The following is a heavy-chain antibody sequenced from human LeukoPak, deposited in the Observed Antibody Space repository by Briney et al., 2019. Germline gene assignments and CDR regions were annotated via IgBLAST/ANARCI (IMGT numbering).Heavy chain of an antibody. J-gene: IGHJ3*02. V-gene: IGHV4-39*01. Sequence: SETLSLTCTVSGGSISSSTHYWGWIRRSPGKGLEWIGSMYNSGSISYNPSLRSRVTITVDTSKNQFSLNFNSVTAADTALYFCARNETSGYFDIWGQGTMVTVSS. CDR1: GGSISSSTHY. CDR2: MYNSGSI. CDR3: ARNETSGYFDI. D-gene: IGHD3-22*01.